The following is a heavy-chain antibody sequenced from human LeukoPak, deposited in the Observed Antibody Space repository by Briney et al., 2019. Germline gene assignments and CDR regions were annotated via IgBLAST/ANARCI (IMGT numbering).Heavy chain of an antibody. CDR3: ARVVQRRTTGDIFGRYFDF. V-gene: IGHV4-34*01. CDR2: ISSGGRT. Sequence: PSETLSLTCAVYGGSFSGYYWTWICQSPVKGLEWIGEISSGGRTNDNPSLKSRVSISVDTSKSQFSLNLSSVTAADTAVYYCARVVQRRTTGDIFGRYFDFWGQGSLVTVSS. J-gene: IGHJ4*02. CDR1: GGSFSGYY. D-gene: IGHD3-3*02.